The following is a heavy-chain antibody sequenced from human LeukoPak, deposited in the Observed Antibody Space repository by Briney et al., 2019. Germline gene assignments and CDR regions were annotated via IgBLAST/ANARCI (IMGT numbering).Heavy chain of an antibody. CDR3: ATGSSGWYPLDY. CDR1: GFTLSSNY. CDR2: IYSGGST. D-gene: IGHD6-19*01. J-gene: IGHJ4*02. V-gene: IGHV3-53*01. Sequence: PGGSLRLSCAASGFTLSSNYMSWVRQAPGKGLEWVSVIYSGGSTYYADSVKGRFTISRDNSKNTLYLQMNSLRAEDTAVYYCATGSSGWYPLDYWGQGTLVSVSS.